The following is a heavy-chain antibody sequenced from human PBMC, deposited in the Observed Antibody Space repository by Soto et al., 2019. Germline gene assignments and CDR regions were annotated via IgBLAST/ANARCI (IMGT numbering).Heavy chain of an antibody. CDR2: IYHSGST. CDR1: GGSISSSNW. J-gene: IGHJ6*02. V-gene: IGHV4-4*02. CDR3: ARATGTDYYQYNGMDA. Sequence: NPSETLSLTCAVAGGSISSSNWGSWVRQPPGKGREWVGEIYHSGSTNYNPSLKSRVTISVDTSKNQSSLKPSSVNAAHTAVYYCARATGTDYYQYNGMDAWGQGTTVTVSS. D-gene: IGHD1-1*01.